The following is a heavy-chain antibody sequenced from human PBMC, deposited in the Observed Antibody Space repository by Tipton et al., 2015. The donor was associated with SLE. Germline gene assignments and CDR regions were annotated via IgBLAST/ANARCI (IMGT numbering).Heavy chain of an antibody. CDR3: ARAPEDAFDI. V-gene: IGHV1-46*01. J-gene: IGHJ3*02. CDR2: INPSGGST. Sequence: QLVQSGAEVKKPGASVKVSCKASGYTLTSYYMHWVRQAPGQGLEWMGIINPSGGSTSYAQKFQGRVTMTRDTSTSTVYMELSSLRYEDAAVYYCARAPEDAFDIWGQGTMVTVSS. CDR1: GYTLTSYY.